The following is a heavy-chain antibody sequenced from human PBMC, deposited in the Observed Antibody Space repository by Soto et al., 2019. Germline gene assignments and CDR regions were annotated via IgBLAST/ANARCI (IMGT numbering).Heavy chain of an antibody. J-gene: IGHJ4*02. CDR2: IKSDGSTT. Sequence: EVPLVESGGGLVQPGGSLRLSCAASGFTFSNYCMHWVRQAPGKGLVWVSRIKSDGSTTSYADSVKGRFTISRDNGRNTVYLQINSRRDDDTAVYYCARKGPEGYFYNWGQGTLVTVSS. V-gene: IGHV3-74*01. CDR1: GFTFSNYC. CDR3: ARKGPEGYFYN.